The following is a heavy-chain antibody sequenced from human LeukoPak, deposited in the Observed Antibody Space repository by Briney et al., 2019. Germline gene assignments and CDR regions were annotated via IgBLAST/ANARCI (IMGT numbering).Heavy chain of an antibody. D-gene: IGHD1-26*01. J-gene: IGHJ4*02. Sequence: ASVTVSCKASGYTFINYGIIWVRQAPGQGLEWMGWISAYNGNTNFAQKLQDRVTMTTDTSTTTAYMELRSLRSDDTAVYYCARDSGNYYSPSDYWGQGTLVTVSS. V-gene: IGHV1-18*04. CDR3: ARDSGNYYSPSDY. CDR2: ISAYNGNT. CDR1: GYTFINYG.